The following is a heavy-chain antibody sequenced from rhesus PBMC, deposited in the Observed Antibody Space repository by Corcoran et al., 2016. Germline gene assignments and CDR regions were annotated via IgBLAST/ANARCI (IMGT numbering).Heavy chain of an antibody. Sequence: QVHLQASGPGLLTPSETLAFTCAVSGASISVGFDWSCIRQPPGKGLEWIGYMYGSSGSTNYNPSLNNRVTISKDTSKNQFSLKLNSVTAADTAVYYCARRGTPRTALDFWGQGLRVTVSS. CDR3: ARRGTPRTALDF. CDR2: MYGSSGST. CDR1: GASISVGFD. D-gene: IGHD2-39*01. J-gene: IGHJ3*01. V-gene: IGHV4-76*01.